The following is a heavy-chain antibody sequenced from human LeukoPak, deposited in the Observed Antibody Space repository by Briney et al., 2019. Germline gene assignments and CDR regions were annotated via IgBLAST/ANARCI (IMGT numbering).Heavy chain of an antibody. V-gene: IGHV3-7*01. CDR2: IKEDGSDK. CDR1: GFTFSSYW. Sequence: GGSLRLSCAASGFTFSSYWMSWVRQAPGKGLEWVANIKEDGSDKYYVDSVKGRFTISKDNAKTSLYLQMNSLRVEDTAVYYCVPLNWNPPGDFDRWGQGTLVTVSS. D-gene: IGHD1-20*01. CDR3: VPLNWNPPGDFDR. J-gene: IGHJ4*02.